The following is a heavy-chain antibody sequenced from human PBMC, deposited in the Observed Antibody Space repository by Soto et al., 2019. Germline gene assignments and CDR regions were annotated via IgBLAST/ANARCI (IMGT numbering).Heavy chain of an antibody. CDR3: AKAGITMVRGVMDY. D-gene: IGHD3-10*01. CDR2: ISYDGSNK. Sequence: QVQLVESGGGVVQPGRSLRLSCAASGFTFSSYGMHWVRQAPGKGLEWVAVISYDGSNKYYADSVKGRFTISRDNSKNTLYLQMKSLRAEDTAVYCCAKAGITMVRGVMDYWGQGTLVTVSS. V-gene: IGHV3-30*18. J-gene: IGHJ4*02. CDR1: GFTFSSYG.